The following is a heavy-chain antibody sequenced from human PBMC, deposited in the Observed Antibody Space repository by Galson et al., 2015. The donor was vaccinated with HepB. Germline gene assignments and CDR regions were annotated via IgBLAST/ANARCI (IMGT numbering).Heavy chain of an antibody. CDR3: ARRASLPLFWSGYYDDGMDV. CDR2: IYYSGST. Sequence: SETLSLTCTVSGGSISSSSYYWGWIRQPPGKGLEWIGSIYYSGSTYYNPSLKSRVTISVDTSKNQFSLKLSSVTAADTAVYYCARRASLPLFWSGYYDDGMDVWGQGTTVTVSS. J-gene: IGHJ6*02. CDR1: GGSISSSSYY. D-gene: IGHD3-3*01. V-gene: IGHV4-39*01.